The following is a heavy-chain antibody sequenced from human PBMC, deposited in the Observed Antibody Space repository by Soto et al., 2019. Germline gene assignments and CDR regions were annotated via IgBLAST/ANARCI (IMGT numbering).Heavy chain of an antibody. D-gene: IGHD3-16*02. Sequence: SETLSLTCAVSGDSINSTDWWNWVRQSPGKGLEWIGEIYHGGNIYYDPSLKSRVTISMDKSKNQFSLNLFYVTAADTAVYYCAKRKIQGTSRPPASDYWGQGTLVTVSS. CDR2: IYHGGNI. CDR3: AKRKIQGTSRPPASDY. V-gene: IGHV4-4*02. J-gene: IGHJ4*02. CDR1: GDSINSTDW.